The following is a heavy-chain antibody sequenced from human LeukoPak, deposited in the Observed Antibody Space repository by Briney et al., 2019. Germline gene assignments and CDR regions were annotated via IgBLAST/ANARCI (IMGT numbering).Heavy chain of an antibody. CDR1: GGSISSGDYY. J-gene: IGHJ6*03. D-gene: IGHD3-22*01. Sequence: SGTLSLTCTVSGGSISSGDYYWSWIRQPPGKGLEWVGYIYYSGSTYYNPSLKSRVTISVDTSKNQFSLKLSSVTAADTAVYYCARSSYYYDSSGYYYGQVWYMDVWGKVTTVTVSS. CDR3: ARSSYYYDSSGYYYGQVWYMDV. CDR2: IYYSGST. V-gene: IGHV4-30-4*08.